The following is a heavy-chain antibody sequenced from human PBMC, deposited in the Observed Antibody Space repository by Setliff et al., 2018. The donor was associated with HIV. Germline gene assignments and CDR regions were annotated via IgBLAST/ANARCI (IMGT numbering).Heavy chain of an antibody. D-gene: IGHD2-15*01. Sequence: SETLSLTCTVSGGSISNYYWSWIRQPPGKGLEWIGCGYYSGITHYDPSLKSRVSISVDASKNQISLKLSSVTAADTAVYYCARRMSSGGSCYSPAYWGQGTLVTVYS. CDR3: ARRMSSGGSCYSPAY. CDR2: GYYSGIT. J-gene: IGHJ4*02. V-gene: IGHV4-59*08. CDR1: GGSISNYY.